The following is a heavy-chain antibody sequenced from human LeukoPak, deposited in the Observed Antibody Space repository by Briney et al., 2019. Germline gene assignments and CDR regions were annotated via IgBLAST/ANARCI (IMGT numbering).Heavy chain of an antibody. CDR2: IRDSGIYT. D-gene: IGHD1-26*01. CDR1: GFSFSTYA. CDR3: ARELREHGVFDI. J-gene: IGHJ3*02. V-gene: IGHV3-23*01. Sequence: GGSLRLSCAASGFSFSTYAMSWARQAPGKGLEWVSGIRDSGIYTFYADSVKGRFTISRDNSKNTLYLQMNSLRAEDTAIYYCARELREHGVFDIWGQGTMVTVSS.